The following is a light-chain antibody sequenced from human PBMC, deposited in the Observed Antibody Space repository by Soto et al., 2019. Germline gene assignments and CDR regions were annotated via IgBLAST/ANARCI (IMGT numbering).Light chain of an antibody. Sequence: DIQVTQYPSSLSASVGDRVTITCRASQGIKNYLAWYQQKPGEIPKLLIYAASTLESGIPPRFSGSGSGTDFTLTINNLQPEDDATYYCQRYYNAPFTFGGGTKVEIK. CDR3: QRYYNAPFT. J-gene: IGKJ4*01. CDR1: QGIKNY. CDR2: AAS. V-gene: IGKV1-27*01.